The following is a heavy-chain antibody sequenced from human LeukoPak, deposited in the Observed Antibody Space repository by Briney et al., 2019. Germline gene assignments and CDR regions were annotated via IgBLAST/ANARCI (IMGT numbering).Heavy chain of an antibody. CDR1: GGSISSSNYY. Sequence: SETLSLTCTVSGGSISSSNYYWGWIRQPPGKGLAWIGSIYYSGSTYYNPSLKSRVTISVDTSKNQFSLKLSSVTAADTAVYYCARGSGYYYGDFDYWGQGTLVTVSS. J-gene: IGHJ4*02. D-gene: IGHD3-22*01. V-gene: IGHV4-39*02. CDR2: IYYSGST. CDR3: ARGSGYYYGDFDY.